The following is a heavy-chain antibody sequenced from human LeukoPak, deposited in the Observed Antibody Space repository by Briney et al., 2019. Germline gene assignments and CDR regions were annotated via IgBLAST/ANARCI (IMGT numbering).Heavy chain of an antibody. CDR2: IYDNGDT. V-gene: IGHV4-39*01. D-gene: IGHD3-16*02. Sequence: SETLSLTCTVSAASISSNSFYWGWLRQPPGKGLERIGTIYDNGDTFYNPCLKSRATMSVDTSASQFSLKLSSATDADTAVYYCAGLLYPPYHWFDSWGQGTLVTVSS. CDR3: AGLLYPPYHWFDS. J-gene: IGHJ5*01. CDR1: AASISSNSFY.